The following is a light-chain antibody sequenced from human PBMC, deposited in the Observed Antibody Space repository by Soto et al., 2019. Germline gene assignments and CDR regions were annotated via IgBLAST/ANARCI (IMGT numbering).Light chain of an antibody. Sequence: EIVLTQSPGTLSLSPGERATLSCRASQNIRSSLAWYQQRPGQAPRLLIYDASTRATGIPPRFSGGGSGTEFTVTISRLEPEDFAVYYCQESPRTFGQGTKVDIK. CDR2: DAS. CDR3: QESPRT. J-gene: IGKJ1*01. CDR1: QNIRSS. V-gene: IGKV3-20*01.